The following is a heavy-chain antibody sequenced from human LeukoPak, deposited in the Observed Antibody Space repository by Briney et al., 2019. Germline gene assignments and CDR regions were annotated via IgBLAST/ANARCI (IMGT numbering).Heavy chain of an antibody. V-gene: IGHV1-69*13. J-gene: IGHJ4*02. CDR3: AGSLGYCTSNVCYLKY. CDR1: GGTFSSYA. D-gene: IGHD2-8*01. Sequence: ASVKVSCKASGGTFSSYAISWVRQAPGQGLEWMGGIIPIFGTANYAQKFQGRVTITADESTSTAYMELRSLRSDDTAVYYCAGSLGYCTSNVCYLKYWGQGTLVTVSS. CDR2: IIPIFGTA.